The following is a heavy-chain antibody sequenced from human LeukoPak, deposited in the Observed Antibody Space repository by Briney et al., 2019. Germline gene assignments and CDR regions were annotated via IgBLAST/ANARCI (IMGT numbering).Heavy chain of an antibody. CDR3: ARVTPGYTGGGADYYYMDV. Sequence: SQTLSLTCTVSGGSVSSGYHYWSWIRRPPGKNLEWIGYISYSGSTSYNPSLESRVFISVDTSKNQFSLKLNSVTAADTAIYYCARVTPGYTGGGADYYYMDVWGKGTTVTVSS. CDR2: ISYSGST. J-gene: IGHJ6*03. V-gene: IGHV4-30-4*08. CDR1: GGSVSSGYHY. D-gene: IGHD6-25*01.